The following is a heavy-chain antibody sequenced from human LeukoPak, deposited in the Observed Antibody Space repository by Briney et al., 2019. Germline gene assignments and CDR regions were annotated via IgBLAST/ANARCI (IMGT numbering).Heavy chain of an antibody. CDR2: ISYDGSNK. D-gene: IGHD2-8*01. J-gene: IGHJ4*02. V-gene: IGHV3-30-3*01. CDR1: GFTFSSCA. CDR3: ARGVHCSNGVCYRGGLDY. Sequence: GGSLRLSCAASGFTFSSCAMHWVRQAPGKGLEWVAVISYDGSNKYYADSVKGQFTISTDNSKNTLYLQVNTLRPEDTAVYYCARGVHCSNGVCYRGGLDYWGQGTLVTVSS.